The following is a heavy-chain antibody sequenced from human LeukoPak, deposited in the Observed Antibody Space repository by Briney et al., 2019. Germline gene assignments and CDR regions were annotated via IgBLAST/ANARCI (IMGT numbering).Heavy chain of an antibody. J-gene: IGHJ6*03. Sequence: TSETLSLTCTVSGGSISSGSHYWSWIRQPAGKGLEWIGRIYTSGSTNYNPSLKSRVTISVDTSKNQFSLKLSSVTAADTAVYYCARKRVGVAPDRVYNYYYYYMDVWGKGTTVTVS. CDR1: GGSISSGSHY. D-gene: IGHD5/OR15-5a*01. CDR2: IYTSGST. V-gene: IGHV4-61*02. CDR3: ARKRVGVAPDRVYNYYYYYMDV.